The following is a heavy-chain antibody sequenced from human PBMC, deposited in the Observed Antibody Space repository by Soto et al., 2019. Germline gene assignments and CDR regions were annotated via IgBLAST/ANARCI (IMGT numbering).Heavy chain of an antibody. CDR1: GGSITSDYSC. V-gene: IGHV4-30-4*01. CDR2: IFDSGTS. CDR3: ARGPSGDKVHY. Sequence: QVQLQESGPGLVKPSQTLSLTCTVSGGSITSDYSCWSWIRQPPGEGLEWIGHIFDSGTSYTNPSLRRXVAXXLDPSKNXFSLPLSSVTAADTAVYYXARGPSGDKVHYWGQGALVTVSS. D-gene: IGHD7-27*01. J-gene: IGHJ4*02.